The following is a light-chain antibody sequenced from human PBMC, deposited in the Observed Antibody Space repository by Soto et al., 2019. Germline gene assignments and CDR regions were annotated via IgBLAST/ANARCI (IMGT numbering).Light chain of an antibody. V-gene: IGLV2-8*01. J-gene: IGLJ2*01. CDR1: SSDIGDYDY. CDR2: EVT. Sequence: QSVLTQPPSASGSPGQSVTISCTGTSSDIGDYDYVSWYQQHPGKAPKLIIYEVTKRPSGVPDRFSGSKSGNSASLTVSGLQADDEGDYFCSSYARRNNLLFGGGTKVTVL. CDR3: SSYARRNNLL.